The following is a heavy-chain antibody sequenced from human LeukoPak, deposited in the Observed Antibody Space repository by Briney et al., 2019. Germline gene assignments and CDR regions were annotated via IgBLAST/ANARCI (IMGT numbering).Heavy chain of an antibody. D-gene: IGHD6-19*01. V-gene: IGHV3-23*01. CDR2: ISGSGGST. CDR1: GFTFSSYA. Sequence: GRSLRLSCAASGFTFSSYAMSWVRQAPGKGLEWVSAISGSGGSTYYADSVKGRFTISRDNSKNTLYLQMNSLRAEHTAVYCCAKDVSGWELYDFDYWGQGTLVTVSS. CDR3: AKDVSGWELYDFDY. J-gene: IGHJ4*02.